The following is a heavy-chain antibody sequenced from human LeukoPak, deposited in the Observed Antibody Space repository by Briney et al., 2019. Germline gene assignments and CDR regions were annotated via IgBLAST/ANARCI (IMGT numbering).Heavy chain of an antibody. CDR3: ASQYASSRIFDD. CDR2: ISAYNGNT. D-gene: IGHD6-13*01. J-gene: IGHJ4*02. V-gene: IGHV1-18*01. Sequence: ASVKVSCKASGYTFTSYGISWVRQAPGQGLEWMGWISAYNGNTNYAQKLQGRVTMTTDTSTSTAYMELRSLRAEDTAVYFCASQYASSRIFDDWGQGTLVTVSS. CDR1: GYTFTSYG.